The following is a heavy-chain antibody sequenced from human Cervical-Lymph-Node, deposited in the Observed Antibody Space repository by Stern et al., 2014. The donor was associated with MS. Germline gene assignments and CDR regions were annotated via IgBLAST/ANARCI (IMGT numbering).Heavy chain of an antibody. CDR1: GFSFEDFA. CDR2: ISWHSGGP. CDR3: VKDLAIGHINGWHSLFES. J-gene: IGHJ4*02. D-gene: IGHD6-25*01. Sequence: EVQLVESGGGLVQPGGSLKVSCAASGFSFEDFAMHWVRQAPGKGLEWVSGISWHSGGPAYADFLKGRFTFSRVTARSFPKLQMASLKTEDTAFYYCVKDLAIGHINGWHSLFESWGQGALVIVSS. V-gene: IGHV3-9*01.